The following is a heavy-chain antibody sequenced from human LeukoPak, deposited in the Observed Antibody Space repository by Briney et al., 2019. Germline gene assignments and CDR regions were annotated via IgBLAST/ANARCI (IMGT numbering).Heavy chain of an antibody. CDR3: AKDYAVGSIDY. Sequence: GGSLRLSGAASGFTFDDYGMSWIRQAPGKGLEWVSSISRSGESTFYADSVRGRFTISRDNSKNTVSLQMESLRAEDTALYYCAKDYAVGSIDYWGQGTLVTVSS. CDR2: ISRSGEST. V-gene: IGHV3-23*01. D-gene: IGHD3-16*01. CDR1: GFTFDDYG. J-gene: IGHJ4*02.